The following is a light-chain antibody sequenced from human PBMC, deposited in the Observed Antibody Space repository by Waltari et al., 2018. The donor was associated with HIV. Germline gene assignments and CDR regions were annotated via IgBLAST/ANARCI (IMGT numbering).Light chain of an antibody. CDR3: QSYDSSLSGSDVV. CDR2: GNS. V-gene: IGLV1-40*01. CDR1: SSNIGTGYD. J-gene: IGLJ2*01. Sequence: QSVVTQPPSVSGAPGQRVTIPCTGSSSNIGTGYDVPWYQQLPGPAPKLLIYGNSNRPSGVPDRFSGSKSGTSASLAITGLQAEDEADYYCQSYDSSLSGSDVVFGGGTELTVL.